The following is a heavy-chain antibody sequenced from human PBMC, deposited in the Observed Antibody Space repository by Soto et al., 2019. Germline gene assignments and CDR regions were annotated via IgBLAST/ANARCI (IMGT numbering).Heavy chain of an antibody. CDR1: GFTFKSHW. CDR3: ARDIAYSYAD. Sequence: PGGSLRLSCVASGFTFKSHWMHWVRQAPGKGLVWVSRIKTDGTGKTYADSVKGRFTISRDNSKNTLYLQMDSLRAEDTAVYYFARDIAYSYADWGQGTLVTVSS. D-gene: IGHD3-16*01. V-gene: IGHV3-74*01. CDR2: IKTDGTGK. J-gene: IGHJ4*01.